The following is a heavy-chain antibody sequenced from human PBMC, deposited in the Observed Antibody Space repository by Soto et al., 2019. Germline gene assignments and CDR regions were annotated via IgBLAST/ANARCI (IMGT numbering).Heavy chain of an antibody. CDR3: ARSVSP. Sequence: QVHLQESGPGLVKPSQTLSLTCTVSGGSISSGGYYWSWIRQHPGKGLEWIGYIYYSGTTYYNPSPXSXXTMSVDTSKNQFSLKLSSVTAADTAVYYCARSVSPWGQGTLVTVSS. CDR2: IYYSGTT. J-gene: IGHJ5*02. V-gene: IGHV4-31*03. CDR1: GGSISSGGYY.